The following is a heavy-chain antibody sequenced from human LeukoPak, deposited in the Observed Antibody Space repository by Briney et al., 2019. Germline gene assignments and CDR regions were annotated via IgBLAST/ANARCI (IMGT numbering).Heavy chain of an antibody. CDR1: GFSFSSHA. V-gene: IGHV3-7*01. J-gene: IGHJ4*02. CDR3: VCDYNRNSGY. D-gene: IGHD4-23*01. CDR2: INLDGSGK. Sequence: SGGSLRLSCEASGFSFSSHAMTWVRQAPGKGLEWVANINLDGSGKYYVDSVRGRFTISRDNAKNSLFLQMSSLRDEDTAVYYCVCDYNRNSGYWGQGTLVTVSS.